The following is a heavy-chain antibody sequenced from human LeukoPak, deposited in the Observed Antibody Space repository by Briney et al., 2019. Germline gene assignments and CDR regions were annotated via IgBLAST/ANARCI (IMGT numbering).Heavy chain of an antibody. CDR2: INPSGGST. J-gene: IGHJ4*02. CDR1: GYTFTSYY. Sequence: ASVKVSCKASGYTFTSYYMHWVRQAPGQGLEWMGIINPSGGSTTYAQKFQGRVTMTRDTSTSTVYMELSSLRSEDTAVYYCARAYYHDSSDYYFPLDYWGQGTLVTVSS. CDR3: ARAYYHDSSDYYFPLDY. V-gene: IGHV1-46*01. D-gene: IGHD3-22*01.